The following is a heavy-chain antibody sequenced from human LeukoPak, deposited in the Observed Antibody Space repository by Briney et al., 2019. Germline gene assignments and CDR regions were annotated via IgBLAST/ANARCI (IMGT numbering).Heavy chain of an antibody. V-gene: IGHV3-73*01. Sequence: GGSLRLSCATSGFTFSGSAMHWVRQASGKGLEWVGRVGSKANSATTAYAASVKGRFTISRDDSNNTAYLQMNSLKTEDTAVYYCTAKLDYAAAFDYWGQGTLVTVSS. D-gene: IGHD4-17*01. CDR2: VGSKANSATT. J-gene: IGHJ4*02. CDR1: GFTFSGSA. CDR3: TAKLDYAAAFDY.